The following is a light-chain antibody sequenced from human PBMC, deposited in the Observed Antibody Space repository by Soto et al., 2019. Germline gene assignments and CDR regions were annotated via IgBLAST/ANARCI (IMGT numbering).Light chain of an antibody. J-gene: IGLJ2*01. Sequence: QSVLTQPPSVSAAPGQKVAISCSGSSSNIGTYYVSWYQHVPGAAPKLRIYDNNERPSGIPDRFSGSKSGTSATLGITGLQTEDEAEYHCGNWDSSLSAVVFGGGTKLTVL. CDR3: GNWDSSLSAVV. CDR2: DNN. V-gene: IGLV1-51*01. CDR1: SSNIGTYY.